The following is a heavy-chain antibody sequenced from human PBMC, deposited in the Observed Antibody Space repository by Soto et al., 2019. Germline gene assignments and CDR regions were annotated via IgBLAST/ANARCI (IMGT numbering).Heavy chain of an antibody. CDR2: IIPILGIA. CDR3: ARGAAAAGTDY. V-gene: IGHV1-69*02. J-gene: IGHJ4*02. CDR1: GGTFSSYT. D-gene: IGHD6-13*01. Sequence: QVQLVQSGAEVKKPGSSVKVSCKASGGTFSSYTISWVRQAPGQGLEWMGRIIPILGIANYAQKLQGRVTITADKSTSTAYMELSSLRSEDTAVYYCARGAAAAGTDYWGQGTLVTVSS.